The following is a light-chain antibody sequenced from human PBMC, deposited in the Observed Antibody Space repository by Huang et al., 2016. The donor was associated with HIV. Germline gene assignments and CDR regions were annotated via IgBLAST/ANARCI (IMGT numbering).Light chain of an antibody. J-gene: IGKJ1*01. V-gene: IGKV1-6*01. CDR1: QAIRND. CDR2: AAS. Sequence: IQMTQSPASLSASVGDRDTITCRASQAIRNDLGWYQQRLGKAPKLLVSAASHLQSGVPSRFSGSGSGTHFTLTISGLQSEDFATYYCLQTYTYPWTFGQGTKVEI. CDR3: LQTYTYPWT.